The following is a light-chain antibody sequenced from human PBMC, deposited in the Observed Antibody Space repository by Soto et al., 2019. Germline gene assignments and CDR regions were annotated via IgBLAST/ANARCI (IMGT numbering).Light chain of an antibody. CDR3: HQYGISPPRT. V-gene: IGKV3-20*01. J-gene: IGKJ1*01. CDR1: QSGSNIY. CDR2: AAS. Sequence: EIVLTQSPGTLSLSPGERATLSCRASQSGSNIYLSLYPHKPGQAPRLPIYAASSRATGIPDRLSGSGSGTDFTLTIGRLEPEDFAVYYCHQYGISPPRTFGQGTKVDIK.